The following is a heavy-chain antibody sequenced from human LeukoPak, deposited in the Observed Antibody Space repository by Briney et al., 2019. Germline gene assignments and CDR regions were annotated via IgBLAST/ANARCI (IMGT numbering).Heavy chain of an antibody. CDR2: IYHSGST. D-gene: IGHD4-17*01. CDR1: GGSISSGGYS. J-gene: IGHJ4*02. Sequence: SETLSLTCAVSGGSISSGGYSWSWIRQPPGKGLEWIGYIYHSGSTYYNPSLKSRVTISVDRSKNQFSLKLSSVTAADTAVYYCARADGDYRRGFDYWGQGTLVTVCS. V-gene: IGHV4-30-2*01. CDR3: ARADGDYRRGFDY.